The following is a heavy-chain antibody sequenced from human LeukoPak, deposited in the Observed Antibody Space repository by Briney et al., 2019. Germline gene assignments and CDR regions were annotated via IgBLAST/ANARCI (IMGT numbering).Heavy chain of an antibody. CDR2: INHSGST. D-gene: IGHD5-18*01. Sequence: SETLSLTCAVYGGSFSGYYWSWVRQPPGKGLEWVGEINHSGSTNYNPSLKSRVTISVDTSKNQFSLKLSSVTAADTAVYYCARNRRQRGYSYGYFVDAFDIWGQGTMVTVSS. J-gene: IGHJ3*02. CDR1: GGSFSGYY. V-gene: IGHV4-34*01. CDR3: ARNRRQRGYSYGYFVDAFDI.